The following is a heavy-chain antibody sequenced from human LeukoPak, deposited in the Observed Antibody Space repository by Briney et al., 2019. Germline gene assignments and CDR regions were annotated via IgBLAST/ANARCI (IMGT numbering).Heavy chain of an antibody. J-gene: IGHJ6*02. Sequence: GGSLRLSCAASGFTFSSYGMHWVRQAPGKGLEWVAVISYDGSNKYYADSVKGRFTISRDNSKSTLYLQMNSLRAEDTAVYYCAKEEDSSSWHQYYYYYYGMDVWGQGTTVTVSS. CDR2: ISYDGSNK. CDR3: AKEEDSSSWHQYYYYYYGMDV. D-gene: IGHD6-13*01. V-gene: IGHV3-30*18. CDR1: GFTFSSYG.